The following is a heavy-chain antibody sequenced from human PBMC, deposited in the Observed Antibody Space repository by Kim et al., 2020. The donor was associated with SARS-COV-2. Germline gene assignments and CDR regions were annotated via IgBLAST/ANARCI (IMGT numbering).Heavy chain of an antibody. CDR1: GGSISSSNW. CDR3: ARDRYYYGSGSLDP. CDR2: IYHSGST. Sequence: SETLSLTCAVSGGSISSSNWWSWVRQPPGKGLEWIGEIYHSGSTNYNPSLKSRVTISVDKSKNQFSLKLSSVTAADTAVYYCARDRYYYGSGSLDPWGQGTLVTVSS. D-gene: IGHD3-10*01. V-gene: IGHV4-4*02. J-gene: IGHJ5*02.